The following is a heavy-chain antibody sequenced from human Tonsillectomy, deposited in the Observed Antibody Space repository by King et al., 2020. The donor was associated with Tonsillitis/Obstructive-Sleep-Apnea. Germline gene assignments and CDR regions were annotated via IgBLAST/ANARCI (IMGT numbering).Heavy chain of an antibody. CDR3: ARLYSGYDCYWYFDL. Sequence: VQLVESGGGLVKPGGSLRLSCAASGFTFSDYYMSWIRQAPGKGLEWVSYISGSTGYTNYADSVKGRFTISRDNAKDSLFLQMNSLRAEDTAVYYCARLYSGYDCYWYFDLWGRGTLVTVSS. J-gene: IGHJ2*01. V-gene: IGHV3-11*05. CDR1: GFTFSDYY. CDR2: ISGSTGYT. D-gene: IGHD5-12*01.